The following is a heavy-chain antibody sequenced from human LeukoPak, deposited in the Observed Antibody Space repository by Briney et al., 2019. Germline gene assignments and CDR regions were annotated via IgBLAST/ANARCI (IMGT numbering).Heavy chain of an antibody. J-gene: IGHJ4*02. Sequence: SETLSLTCTVSSGSISTSNYYWGWVRQPPGKALEWIGNIFYSGSTYYSPSLKSRVTISLDTSRNQFSLKLNSVTAADTAVYYCAKVSYYYDSSGYYDYWGQGTLVTVSS. CDR3: AKVSYYYDSSGYYDY. CDR1: SGSISTSNYY. CDR2: IFYSGST. V-gene: IGHV4-39*07. D-gene: IGHD3-22*01.